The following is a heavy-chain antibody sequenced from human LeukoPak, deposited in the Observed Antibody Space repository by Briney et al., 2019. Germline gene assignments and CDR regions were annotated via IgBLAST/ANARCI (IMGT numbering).Heavy chain of an antibody. CDR2: INPEGIEQ. CDR3: VRGGGSGWPFAN. D-gene: IGHD6-19*01. J-gene: IGHJ4*02. CDR1: GVTLSMFW. Sequence: RGSLRLSCAASGVTLSMFWMSWVRLSPGTGLEWGANINPEGIEQNYVDSVKGRFTISRDNAKNSLYLQMKSLRAEDTAVYYCVRGGGSGWPFANWGQGTLVTVSS. V-gene: IGHV3-7*01.